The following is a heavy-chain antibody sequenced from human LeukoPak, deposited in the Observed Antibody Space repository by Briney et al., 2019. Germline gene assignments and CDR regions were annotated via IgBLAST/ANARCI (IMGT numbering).Heavy chain of an antibody. V-gene: IGHV4-39*02. J-gene: IGHJ4*02. D-gene: IGHD4-11*01. CDR1: GGSISSSSYC. CDR3: AREGGLQHHFDY. Sequence: SETLSLTCTVSGGSISSSSYCWDWIRQPPGKGLEWIGSIYYSGTTYYNPSLKSRVTISVDTSKSQFSLKLNSVTAADTAVYYCAREGGLQHHFDYWGQGTLVTVSS. CDR2: IYYSGTT.